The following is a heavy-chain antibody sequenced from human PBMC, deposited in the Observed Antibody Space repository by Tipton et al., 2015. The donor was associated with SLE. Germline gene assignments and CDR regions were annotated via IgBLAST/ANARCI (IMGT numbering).Heavy chain of an antibody. J-gene: IGHJ4*02. D-gene: IGHD3-3*01. V-gene: IGHV4-39*07. CDR3: ASGTLEWSHEPDY. Sequence: TLSLTCTVSGGSISSSSYYWGWIRQPPGKGLEWIGSIYTSGSPYYNPSLKSRVTISVNTSKNQFSLRLSSVTAADTAMFYCASGTLEWSHEPDYWGQGTLVTVSS. CDR1: GGSISSSSYY. CDR2: IYTSGSP.